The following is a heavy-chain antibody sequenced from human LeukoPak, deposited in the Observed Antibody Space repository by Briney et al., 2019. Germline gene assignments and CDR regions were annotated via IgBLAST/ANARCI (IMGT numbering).Heavy chain of an antibody. D-gene: IGHD6-13*01. Sequence: GALKPSFAAPGFLFSRYGMSRGPQAPGKGPEWVSAISGSGGSTYYADSVKGRFTISRDNSKNTLYLQMNSLRAEDTAVYYCARDQAGTVDYWGQGTLVTVSS. CDR3: ARDQAGTVDY. CDR2: ISGSGGST. CDR1: GFLFSRYG. V-gene: IGHV3-23*01. J-gene: IGHJ4*02.